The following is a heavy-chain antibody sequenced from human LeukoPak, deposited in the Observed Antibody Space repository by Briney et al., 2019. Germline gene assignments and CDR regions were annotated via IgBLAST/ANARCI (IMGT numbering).Heavy chain of an antibody. D-gene: IGHD3-10*01. CDR2: ISSGGGTT. J-gene: IGHJ3*02. Sequence: GLSLRLSCAASGFSCSYYAMSWVRKAPGKGLKWVSAISSGGGTTYYGDSVKGRFTISRDNSKTTLYLLMNSLRAEDTAVYFCAKDPSSGFADGDAFDIWGQGTMVTASS. CDR3: AKDPSSGFADGDAFDI. V-gene: IGHV3-23*01. CDR1: GFSCSYYA.